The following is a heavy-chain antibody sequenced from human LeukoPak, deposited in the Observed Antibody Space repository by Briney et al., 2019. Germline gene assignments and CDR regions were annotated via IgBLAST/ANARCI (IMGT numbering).Heavy chain of an antibody. V-gene: IGHV1-8*03. Sequence: ASVKVSCKASGGTFSSYAINWVRQATGQGLEWMGWMNPNCGNTGYAQKFQGRVTITRNTSISTAYMELSSLRSEDTVVYYCARRVFGVVIRYNWFDPWGQGTLVTVSS. CDR2: MNPNCGNT. J-gene: IGHJ5*02. CDR3: ARRVFGVVIRYNWFDP. D-gene: IGHD3-3*01. CDR1: GGTFSSYA.